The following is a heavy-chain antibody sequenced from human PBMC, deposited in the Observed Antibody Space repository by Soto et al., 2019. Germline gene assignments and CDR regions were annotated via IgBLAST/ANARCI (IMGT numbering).Heavy chain of an antibody. CDR2: IWYDGSNK. Sequence: PGGSLRLSCAASGFTFSSYGMHWVRQAPGKGLEWVAVIWYDGSNKYYADSVKGRFTISRDNSKNTLYLQMNSLRAEDTAVYYCARDIAVAGTPDYYYYYGMDVWGQGTTVTVSS. CDR1: GFTFSSYG. V-gene: IGHV3-33*01. D-gene: IGHD6-19*01. CDR3: ARDIAVAGTPDYYYYYGMDV. J-gene: IGHJ6*02.